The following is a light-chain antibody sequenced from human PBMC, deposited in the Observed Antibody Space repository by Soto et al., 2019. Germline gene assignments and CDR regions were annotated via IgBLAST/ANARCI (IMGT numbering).Light chain of an antibody. CDR3: QQYGSSSWT. V-gene: IGKV3-20*01. CDR2: GSS. J-gene: IGKJ1*01. CDR1: QSVRSSY. Sequence: EIVLTQSPGTLSLSPGERATLSCRASQSVRSSYLAWYQQQPGQAPRLLIYGSSNRATGTPDRFSGSGSGTDFTLTISRLEPEDFAVYYCQQYGSSSWTFGQGTKVDIK.